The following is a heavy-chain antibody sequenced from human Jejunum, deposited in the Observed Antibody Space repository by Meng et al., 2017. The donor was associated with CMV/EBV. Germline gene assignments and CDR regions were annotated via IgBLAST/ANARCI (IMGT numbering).Heavy chain of an antibody. V-gene: IGHV3-7*01. Sequence: SCAASGFTFNTYWMTWVRQAPGKGLEWVANIKQDGSEKYYVDSVKGRFTISRDNAKNSLFLQMNSLRAEDTAMYYCARNARGSGYWGQGTLVTVSS. D-gene: IGHD3-10*01. J-gene: IGHJ4*02. CDR3: ARNARGSGY. CDR2: IKQDGSEK. CDR1: GFTFNTYW.